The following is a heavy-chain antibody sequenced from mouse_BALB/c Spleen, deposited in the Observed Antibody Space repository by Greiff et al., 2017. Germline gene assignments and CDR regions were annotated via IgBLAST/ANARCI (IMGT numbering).Heavy chain of an antibody. CDR3: ARRETGIFDY. V-gene: IGHV5-6*02. CDR2: ISSGGSYT. J-gene: IGHJ2*01. D-gene: IGHD4-1*01. CDR1: GFTFSSYG. Sequence: EVKLVESGGDLVKPGGSLKLSCAASGFTFSSYGMSWVRQTPDKRLEWVATISSGGSYTYYPDSVKGRFTISRDNAKNTLYLQMSSLKSEDTAMYYCARRETGIFDYWGQGTTLTVSS.